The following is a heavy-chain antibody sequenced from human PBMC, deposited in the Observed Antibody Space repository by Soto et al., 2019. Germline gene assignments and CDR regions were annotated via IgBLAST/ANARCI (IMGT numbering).Heavy chain of an antibody. J-gene: IGHJ5*02. D-gene: IGHD1-7*01. CDR3: AHRRPDRLELLGWFDP. CDR2: IYWDDDK. CDR1: GFSLSTSGVG. Sequence: QITLKESGPTLVKPTQTLTLTCTFSGFSLSTSGVGVGWIRQPPGKALEWLALIYWDDDKRYSPSLKSRLTITKDTSKNQVVLTMTNMDPVDTATYYCAHRRPDRLELLGWFDPWGQGTLVTVSS. V-gene: IGHV2-5*02.